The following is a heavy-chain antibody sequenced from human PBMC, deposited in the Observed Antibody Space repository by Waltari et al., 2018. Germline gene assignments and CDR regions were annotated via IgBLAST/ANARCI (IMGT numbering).Heavy chain of an antibody. CDR1: GGSLSSSP. J-gene: IGHJ6*03. Sequence: QVQLVQPGAEVKKPGSSVKVYCKASGGSLSSSPFTWVRQAPGQGLEWMGGIIPIFGTTNYAQKFQGRVTISADESTSTVFLELSSLRAEDTAVYYCARDFWSGTDYYYYMDVWGKGTTVTVSS. CDR3: ARDFWSGTDYYYYMDV. CDR2: IIPIFGTT. D-gene: IGHD3-3*01. V-gene: IGHV1-69*01.